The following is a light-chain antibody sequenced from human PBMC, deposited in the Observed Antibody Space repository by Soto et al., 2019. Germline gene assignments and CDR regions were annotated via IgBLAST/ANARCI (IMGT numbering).Light chain of an antibody. CDR3: QSYNDWPFA. V-gene: IGKV3-15*01. CDR1: ESLFGF. Sequence: EIVLTQSPATLSVSPGVRVTLSCRASESLFGFLAWYQQKPGQAPRLLIYGVSTRATGIPARFSGGGSATDFTLTISSLQSEDSAVYFCQSYNDWPFASGLGTRLEI. CDR2: GVS. J-gene: IGKJ2*01.